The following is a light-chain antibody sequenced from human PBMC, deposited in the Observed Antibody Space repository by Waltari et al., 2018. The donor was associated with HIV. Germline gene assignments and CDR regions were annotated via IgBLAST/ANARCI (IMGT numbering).Light chain of an antibody. Sequence: QSLLTQPPSVSGAPGQRVTISCTGRSSNIGAGFDVHWYQQLPGPVPNLLIQRYSKRPAGVPHRFSGAKSGTSAPLTITGRQAEDGADYYCQSYDRSLSGYVVFGGGTKLTVL. V-gene: IGLV1-40*01. CDR3: QSYDRSLSGYVV. CDR1: SSNIGAGFD. J-gene: IGLJ2*01. CDR2: RYS.